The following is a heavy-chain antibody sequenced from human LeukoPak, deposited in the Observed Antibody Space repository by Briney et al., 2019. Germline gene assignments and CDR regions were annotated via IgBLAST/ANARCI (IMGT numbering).Heavy chain of an antibody. D-gene: IGHD6-6*01. CDR3: ARDGLDSSSSDFDY. Sequence: GGSLRLSCAASGFTFSSYSMNWVRQAPGKGLEWVSSISSSSSYIYYADSVKGRFTISRDNSKNTLYLQMNSLRAEDTAVYYCARDGLDSSSSDFDYWGQGTLVTVSS. CDR2: ISSSSSYI. V-gene: IGHV3-21*04. CDR1: GFTFSSYS. J-gene: IGHJ4*02.